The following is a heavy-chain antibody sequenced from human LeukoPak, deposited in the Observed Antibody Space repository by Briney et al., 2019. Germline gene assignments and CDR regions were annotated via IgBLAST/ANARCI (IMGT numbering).Heavy chain of an antibody. V-gene: IGHV3-7*01. CDR1: GFTFSSYW. J-gene: IGHJ6*02. CDR3: ASLYCSSTSCYTGARYYYYYYGMDV. Sequence: GGSLRLSCAASGFTFSSYWMSWVRQAPGKGLEWVANIKQDGSEKYYVDSVKGRFTISRDNAKNSLYLQMNSLRAEDTAVYYCASLYCSSTSCYTGARYYYYYYGMDVWGQGTTVTVSS. CDR2: IKQDGSEK. D-gene: IGHD2-2*02.